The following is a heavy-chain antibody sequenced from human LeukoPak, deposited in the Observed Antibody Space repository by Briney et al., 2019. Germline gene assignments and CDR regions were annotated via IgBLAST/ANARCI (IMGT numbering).Heavy chain of an antibody. V-gene: IGHV3-30*04. CDR1: GFTFSSYA. CDR3: AKDSEGNYDYPYDY. D-gene: IGHD5-12*01. CDR2: ISYDGSNK. Sequence: GGSLRLSCAASGFTFSSYAMHWVRQAPGKGLEWVAVISYDGSNKYYADSVKGRFTISRDNSKNTLYLQMNSLRAEDTAVYYCAKDSEGNYDYPYDYWGQGTLVTVSS. J-gene: IGHJ4*02.